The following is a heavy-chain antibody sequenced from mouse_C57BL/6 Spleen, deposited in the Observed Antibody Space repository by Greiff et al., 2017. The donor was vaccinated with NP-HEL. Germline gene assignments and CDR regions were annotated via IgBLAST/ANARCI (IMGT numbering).Heavy chain of an antibody. J-gene: IGHJ3*01. V-gene: IGHV1-69*01. CDR3: ARRRETAQATAWFAY. CDR1: GYTFTSYW. D-gene: IGHD3-2*02. CDR2: IDPSDSYT. Sequence: VQLQQSGAELVMPGASVKLSCKASGYTFTSYWMHWVKQRPGQGLEWIGEIDPSDSYTNYNQKFKGKSTLTVDKYSSTAYMQLSSLTSEDSAVYYCARRRETAQATAWFAYWGQGTLVTVSA.